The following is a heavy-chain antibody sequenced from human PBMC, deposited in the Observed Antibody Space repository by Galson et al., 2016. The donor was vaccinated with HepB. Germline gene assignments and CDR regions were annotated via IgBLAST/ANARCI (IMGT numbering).Heavy chain of an antibody. Sequence: SETLSLTCTVSGGSITSYYWSWIRQPPGKGLEWIGYIFYTGITSYNPSLKSRVTISVDTSKDHFSLKLSSVTAADTAVYYCARDYGSPRGWAFDIWGQGTMVTVSS. CDR2: IFYTGIT. D-gene: IGHD6-13*01. J-gene: IGHJ3*02. CDR1: GGSITSYY. CDR3: ARDYGSPRGWAFDI. V-gene: IGHV4-59*01.